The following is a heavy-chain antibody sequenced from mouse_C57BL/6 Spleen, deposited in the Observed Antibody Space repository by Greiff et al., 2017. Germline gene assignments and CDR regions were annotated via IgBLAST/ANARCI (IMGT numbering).Heavy chain of an antibody. CDR2: ISSGSSTI. D-gene: IGHD1-1*01. CDR1: GFTFSDYG. V-gene: IGHV5-17*01. J-gene: IGHJ2*01. Sequence: EVKLMESGGGLVKPGGSLKLSCAASGFTFSDYGMHWVRQAPEKGLEWVAYISSGSSTIYYADTVKGRFTISRDNAKNTLFLQMTSLRSEETAMYYCARSLNLLLDYWGQGTTLAVSS. CDR3: ARSLNLLLDY.